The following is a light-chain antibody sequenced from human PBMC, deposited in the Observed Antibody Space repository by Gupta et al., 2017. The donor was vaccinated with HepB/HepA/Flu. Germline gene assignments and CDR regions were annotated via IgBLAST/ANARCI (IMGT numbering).Light chain of an antibody. CDR2: RAF. J-gene: IGKJ2*01. CDR3: QQTYGTPYT. V-gene: IGKV1-39*01. CDR1: QGISSS. Sequence: DIEMTQYRSSLSASVGDRVTITCRASQGISSSLSWYQQKPWTAPKLLIYRAFSLQSGVPSRFSGSGSGTDCSLTITSLQPEDSATYFCQQTYGTPYTFGHGSQLEIK.